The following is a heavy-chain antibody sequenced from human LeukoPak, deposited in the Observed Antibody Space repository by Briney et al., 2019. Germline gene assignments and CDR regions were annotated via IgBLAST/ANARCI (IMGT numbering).Heavy chain of an antibody. V-gene: IGHV1-2*02. CDR2: INPNSGGT. CDR3: ARAVPLAQQLVQGASDI. D-gene: IGHD6-13*01. Sequence: ASVKVSCKASGYTFTGYYMHWVRQAPGQGLEWMGWINPNSGGTNYAQKFQGRVTMTRDTSISTAYMELSRLRSDDTAVYYCARAVPLAQQLVQGASDIWGQGTMVTVSS. CDR1: GYTFTGYY. J-gene: IGHJ3*02.